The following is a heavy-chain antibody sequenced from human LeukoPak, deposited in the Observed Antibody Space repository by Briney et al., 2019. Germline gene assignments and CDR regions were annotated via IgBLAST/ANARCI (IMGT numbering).Heavy chain of an antibody. Sequence: PGGSLRLACAAAGSTFSRYCMHWVRQAPGKGLVWVSRININGSSTIYADSVKGSFTISRDNAKNTLYLQMNNLRADDTAVYYCARDRYCSGDGSQDVGYWGQGTMVTVSS. CDR2: ININGSST. D-gene: IGHD2-15*01. J-gene: IGHJ4*03. CDR1: GSTFSRYC. V-gene: IGHV3-74*01. CDR3: ARDRYCSGDGSQDVGY.